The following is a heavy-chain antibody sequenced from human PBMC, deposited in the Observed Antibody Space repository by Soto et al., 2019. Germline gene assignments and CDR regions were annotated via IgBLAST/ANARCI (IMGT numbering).Heavy chain of an antibody. J-gene: IGHJ4*02. Sequence: GGSLRLSCAASGFTFGDYALGWVRQGPGKGLEWVGFIRSKRYGGTPEYAASVKGRFSISRDDSGNIAYLQMNSLRTEDTAVYFCTRLPRHPRPAFDYWGQGTQVTSPQ. D-gene: IGHD2-2*01. CDR2: IRSKRYGGTP. CDR1: GFTFGDYA. V-gene: IGHV3-49*04. CDR3: TRLPRHPRPAFDY.